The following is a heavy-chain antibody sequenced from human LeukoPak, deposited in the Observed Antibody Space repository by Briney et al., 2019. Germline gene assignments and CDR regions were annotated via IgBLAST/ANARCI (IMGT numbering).Heavy chain of an antibody. Sequence: PGGSLRLSCAASGFTFSDYYMNWIRQAPGKGLEWVSYISGSNGSTIYYADSVKGRFTISRDNAKNSLYLKMNSLRAEDTAVYYCIAARPDYWGQGTLVTVSS. D-gene: IGHD6-6*01. CDR1: GFTFSDYY. J-gene: IGHJ4*02. CDR2: ISGSNGSTI. CDR3: IAARPDY. V-gene: IGHV3-11*01.